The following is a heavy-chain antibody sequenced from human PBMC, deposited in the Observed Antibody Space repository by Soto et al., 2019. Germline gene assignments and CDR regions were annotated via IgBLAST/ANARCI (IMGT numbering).Heavy chain of an antibody. Sequence: ASVNVSCKASGYTFTSYYLAWLRHSPGQGLEWMGIINPSGGSTSYAQKFQGRVTMTRDTSTSTVYMELSSLRSEDTAVYYCARDRDDCSSTRCLRPYYYYYYMGIWGKGTMVTV. J-gene: IGHJ6*03. CDR1: GYTFTSYY. CDR3: ARDRDDCSSTRCLRPYYYYYYMGI. CDR2: INPSGGST. V-gene: IGHV1-46*03. D-gene: IGHD2-2*01.